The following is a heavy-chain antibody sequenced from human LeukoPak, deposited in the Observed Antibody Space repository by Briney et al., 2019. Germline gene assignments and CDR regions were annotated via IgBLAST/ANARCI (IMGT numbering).Heavy chain of an antibody. D-gene: IGHD3-3*01. V-gene: IGHV4-39*07. CDR3: ARDFPFTIFGVVAADYYYYYMDV. CDR2: IYYTRST. Sequence: SETLSLTCNVSSGTISSSSYFWGWIRQPPGNGLEWIGNIYYTRSTHYNPSLKSRLTISVDTSKNQFSLKLSSVTAADTAVYYCARDFPFTIFGVVAADYYYYYMDVWGKGTTVTVSS. CDR1: SGTISSSSYF. J-gene: IGHJ6*03.